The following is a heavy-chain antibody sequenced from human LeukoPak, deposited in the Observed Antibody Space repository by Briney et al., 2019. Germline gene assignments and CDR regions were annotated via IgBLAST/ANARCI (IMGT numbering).Heavy chain of an antibody. CDR1: GFTFSSYS. CDR3: AKGYSYGYGEFDY. D-gene: IGHD5-18*01. V-gene: IGHV3-21*01. Sequence: PGGSLRLSCAASGFTFSSYSMNWARQAPGKGLEWVSSISSSSSYIYYADSVKGRFTISRDNAKNSLYLQMNSLRAEDTAVYYCAKGYSYGYGEFDYWGQGTLVTVSS. CDR2: ISSSSSYI. J-gene: IGHJ4*02.